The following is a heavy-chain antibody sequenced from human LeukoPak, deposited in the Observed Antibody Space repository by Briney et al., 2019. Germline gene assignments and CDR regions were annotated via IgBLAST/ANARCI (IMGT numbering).Heavy chain of an antibody. CDR1: GYRFTNYW. J-gene: IGHJ4*02. D-gene: IGHD6-6*01. V-gene: IGHV5-51*01. CDR3: ARVYSSSLYYFDY. Sequence: GESLKISCKGSGYRFTNYWIGWVRQMPGKGLEWMGIIYPGDSETRYSPSFQGQVTISADKSISTAYLQWSSLKASDTAMYYCARVYSSSLYYFDYWGQGTLVTVSS. CDR2: IYPGDSET.